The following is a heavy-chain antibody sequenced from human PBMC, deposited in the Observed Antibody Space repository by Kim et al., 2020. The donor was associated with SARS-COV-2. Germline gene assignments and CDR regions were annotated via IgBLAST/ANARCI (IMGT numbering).Heavy chain of an antibody. Sequence: SETLSLTCAVYGGSFSGYYWSWIRQPPGKGLEWIGEINHSGSTNYNPSLKSRVTISVDTSKNQFSLKLSSVTAADTAVYYCARVGGGDYSWELPLSHDA. V-gene: IGHV4-34*01. CDR3: ARVGGGDYSWELPLSHDA. D-gene: IGHD1-26*01. CDR2: INHSGST. J-gene: IGHJ3*01. CDR1: GGSFSGYY.